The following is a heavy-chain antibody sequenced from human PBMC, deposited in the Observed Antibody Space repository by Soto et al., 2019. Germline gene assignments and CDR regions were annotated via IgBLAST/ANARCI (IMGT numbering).Heavy chain of an antibody. Sequence: ASVKVSCKASGYTFTSYYIHWVRQAPGQGLEWMGIINPRGGITTYAQKFQGRLTMTGDTSTSTVYMELSSLTSEDTAMYHCASSPAYGSSWYGIPPDLSHGMDVWGQGTTVTISS. J-gene: IGHJ6*02. D-gene: IGHD6-13*01. CDR2: INPRGGIT. V-gene: IGHV1-46*01. CDR1: GYTFTSYY. CDR3: ASSPAYGSSWYGIPPDLSHGMDV.